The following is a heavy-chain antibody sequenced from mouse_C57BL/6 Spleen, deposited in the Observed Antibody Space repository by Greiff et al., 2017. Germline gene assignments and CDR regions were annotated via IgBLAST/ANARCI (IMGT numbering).Heavy chain of an antibody. CDR3: AREYYYSNYNAMDY. Sequence: EVQLQQSGPELVKPGASVKISCKASGYTFTDYYMNWVKQSHGKSLEWIGDINPNTGGTSYNQKFKGKATLTVDKSSSTAYMELRSLTSEDSAVYYCAREYYYSNYNAMDYWGQGTSVTVSS. J-gene: IGHJ4*01. D-gene: IGHD2-5*01. CDR1: GYTFTDYY. CDR2: INPNTGGT. V-gene: IGHV1-26*01.